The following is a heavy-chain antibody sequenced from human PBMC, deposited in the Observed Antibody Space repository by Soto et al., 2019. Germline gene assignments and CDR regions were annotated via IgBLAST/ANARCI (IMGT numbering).Heavy chain of an antibody. J-gene: IGHJ4*02. CDR3: AKVIFSDDFWSGPASQPFDY. Sequence: PGGSLKPSCAASEFTLSSNGFPGFRQAPGKGLKCVAVISYDGSNKYYADSMKGRFTISRDNSKNTLYLQMNSLRAEDTAVYYCAKVIFSDDFWSGPASQPFDYWGQGTLVTVSS. D-gene: IGHD3-3*01. CDR1: EFTLSSNG. V-gene: IGHV3-30*18. CDR2: ISYDGSNK.